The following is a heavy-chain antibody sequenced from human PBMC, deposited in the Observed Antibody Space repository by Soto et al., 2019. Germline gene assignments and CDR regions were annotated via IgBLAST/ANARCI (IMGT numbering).Heavy chain of an antibody. CDR2: MSYSGPN. Sequence: SETLSLTCTVSGGSISSGGYFWSWIRQRPGKGLEWIGYMSYSGPNHYNPSLKRRATISVDTPENQFFLKLSSVTAADTAVYFCASGPDSYDISGYFEPWCQGTLVTVSS. V-gene: IGHV4-31*03. CDR1: GGSISSGGYF. J-gene: IGHJ5*02. CDR3: ASGPDSYDISGYFEP. D-gene: IGHD3-22*01.